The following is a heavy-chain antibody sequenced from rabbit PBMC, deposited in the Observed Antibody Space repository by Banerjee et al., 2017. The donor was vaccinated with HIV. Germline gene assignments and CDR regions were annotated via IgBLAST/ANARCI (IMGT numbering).Heavy chain of an antibody. J-gene: IGHJ3*01. CDR2: IYGGSGST. CDR1: GFSFSSGYV. D-gene: IGHD4-1*01. CDR3: ARCDTSAWGLDL. Sequence: QSLEESGGDLVKPGASLTLTCTASGFSFSSGYVMCWVRQAPGKGLEWIACIYGGSGSTYYASWAKGRFTISKTSSTTVTLQMTSLTAADTATYFCARCDTSAWGLDLWGQGTLVTVS. V-gene: IGHV1S40*01.